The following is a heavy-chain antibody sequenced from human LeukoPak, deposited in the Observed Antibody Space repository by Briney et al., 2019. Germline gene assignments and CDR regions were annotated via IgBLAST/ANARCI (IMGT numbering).Heavy chain of an antibody. CDR2: INHSGST. J-gene: IGHJ3*02. CDR3: ARLTGARPYYYDSSGYYPWAFDI. D-gene: IGHD3-22*01. Sequence: SETLSLTCAVYGGSFSGYYWSWIRQPPGKGLEWIGEINHSGSTNYNPSLKSRVTISVDTSKNQFSLKLSSVTAADTAVYYCARLTGARPYYYDSSGYYPWAFDIWGQGTMVTVSS. V-gene: IGHV4-34*01. CDR1: GGSFSGYY.